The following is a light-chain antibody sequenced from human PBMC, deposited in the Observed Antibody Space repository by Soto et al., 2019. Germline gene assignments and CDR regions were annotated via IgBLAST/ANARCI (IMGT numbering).Light chain of an antibody. CDR2: GTS. CDR3: QYYGHSVNP. Sequence: EIVLAQTPDTLSLSPGERATLSCRASQSVNSNYLAWYQQKPGQAPRLLIFGTSSRATVIPDRFSDSGSGTELTLTLTRLRTEDSAVYYCQYYGHSVNPFGQGTRLDIK. V-gene: IGKV3-20*01. CDR1: QSVNSNY. J-gene: IGKJ5*01.